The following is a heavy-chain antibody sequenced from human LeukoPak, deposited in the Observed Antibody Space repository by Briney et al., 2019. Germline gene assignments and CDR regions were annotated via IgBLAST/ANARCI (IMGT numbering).Heavy chain of an antibody. J-gene: IGHJ3*02. D-gene: IGHD4-11*01. CDR3: ARGQHRVTYSDDAFDI. Sequence: GRSLRLSCAASGFTFSSFALHWVRQAPGKGLEWVAVISYAGNNKYYADSVKGRFTLSSDNSKNTLYLQMSSLRAEDTAVYYCARGQHRVTYSDDAFDIWGQGTMVTVSS. CDR1: GFTFSSFA. V-gene: IGHV3-30*04. CDR2: ISYAGNNK.